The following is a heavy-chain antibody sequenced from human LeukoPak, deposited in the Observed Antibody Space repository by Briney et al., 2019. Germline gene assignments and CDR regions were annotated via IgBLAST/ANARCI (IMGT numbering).Heavy chain of an antibody. Sequence: GESLKISCKGSGYSFTSYWIGWVRQMPGKGLEWMGIIYPGDSDTRYSPSFQGQVTISADKSISTAYLQWSSLKASDTAMYYCARFLGQQPVQADAFDIWGQGTMVTVSS. CDR1: GYSFTSYW. J-gene: IGHJ3*02. D-gene: IGHD6-13*01. CDR3: ARFLGQQPVQADAFDI. V-gene: IGHV5-51*01. CDR2: IYPGDSDT.